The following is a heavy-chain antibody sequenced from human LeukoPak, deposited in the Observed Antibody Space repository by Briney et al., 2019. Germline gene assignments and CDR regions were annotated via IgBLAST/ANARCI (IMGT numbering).Heavy chain of an antibody. CDR1: GGTFNTHI. CDR2: ITPIIGTT. D-gene: IGHD1-26*01. V-gene: IGHV1-69*08. CDR3: TRVTLRGSKYNWFDP. J-gene: IGHJ5*02. Sequence: SVKVSCTSSGGTFNTHIFNWVRQAPGQGLEWMGKITPIIGTTKYAQRFQARVTITADRSTSTAYLELSGLTYDDTAVYYCTRVTLRGSKYNWFDPWGQGTPVSVSS.